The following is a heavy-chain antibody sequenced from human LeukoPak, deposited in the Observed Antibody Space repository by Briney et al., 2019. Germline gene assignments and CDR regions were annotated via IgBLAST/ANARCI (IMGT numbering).Heavy chain of an antibody. V-gene: IGHV4-59*08. CDR1: GGSISSYY. CDR3: ARVGVYGDYGNWFDP. D-gene: IGHD4-17*01. Sequence: SETLSLTCTVSGGSISSYYWSWIRQPPGKGLEWIGYIYYSGSTNYNPSLKSRATISPDTSKNQFSLKLSSVTAADTAVYYCARVGVYGDYGNWFDPWGQGTLVTVSS. J-gene: IGHJ5*02. CDR2: IYYSGST.